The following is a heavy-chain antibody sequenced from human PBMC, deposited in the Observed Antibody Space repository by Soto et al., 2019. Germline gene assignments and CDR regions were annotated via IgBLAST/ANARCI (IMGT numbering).Heavy chain of an antibody. D-gene: IGHD6-13*01. CDR2: IYYSGST. V-gene: IGHV4-59*01. CDR3: ARDIIAAAGSSYYGMDV. CDR1: GGSISSYY. J-gene: IGHJ6*02. Sequence: TSETLSLTCTVSGGSISSYYWSWIRQPPGKGLEWIGYIYYSGSTKYNPSLKSRVTISLDTSKNQFSLKLSSVTAADTAVYFCARDIIAAAGSSYYGMDVWGQGTTVTVSS.